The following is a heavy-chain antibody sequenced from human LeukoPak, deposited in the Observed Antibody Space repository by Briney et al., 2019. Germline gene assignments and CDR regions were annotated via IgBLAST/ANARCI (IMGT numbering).Heavy chain of an antibody. D-gene: IGHD3-22*01. V-gene: IGHV1-18*01. Sequence: ASVKVSCKASGYTFTSYGISWVRQAPGQGVEWMGWISAYNGNTNYAQKLQGRVTMTTDTSTSTAYMELRSLRSDDTAVYYCAREASYYYDSSGYYETRGRSNWFDPWGQGTLVTVSS. CDR2: ISAYNGNT. CDR1: GYTFTSYG. J-gene: IGHJ5*02. CDR3: AREASYYYDSSGYYETRGRSNWFDP.